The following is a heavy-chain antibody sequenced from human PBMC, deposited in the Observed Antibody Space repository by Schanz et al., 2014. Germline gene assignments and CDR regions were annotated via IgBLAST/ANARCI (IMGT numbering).Heavy chain of an antibody. D-gene: IGHD3-10*01. CDR2: VCYEGSKK. Sequence: VQLVESGGGLIQPGGSLRLSCAASGFTFSSYGMHWVRQVPGKGLEWVAVVCYEGSKKYYPDSVQGRFTISRDNSKNTVYLQMNSLRAEDTSVYHCVREESYYGAGSYRYWGPGTLVTVSS. CDR3: VREESYYGAGSYRY. V-gene: IGHV3-33*01. CDR1: GFTFSSYG. J-gene: IGHJ4*02.